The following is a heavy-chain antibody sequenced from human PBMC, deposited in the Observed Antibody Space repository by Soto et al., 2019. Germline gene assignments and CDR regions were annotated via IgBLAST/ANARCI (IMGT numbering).Heavy chain of an antibody. Sequence: PGGSLRLSCAASGFTFSSYAMSWVRQAPGKGLEWVSAISGSGGSTYYADSVKGRFTISRDNSKNTLYLQMNSLRAEDTAVYYCAKDTRGIVVAGHDYWGQGTLVTVSS. J-gene: IGHJ4*02. CDR1: GFTFSSYA. CDR3: AKDTRGIVVAGHDY. D-gene: IGHD6-19*01. CDR2: ISGSGGST. V-gene: IGHV3-23*01.